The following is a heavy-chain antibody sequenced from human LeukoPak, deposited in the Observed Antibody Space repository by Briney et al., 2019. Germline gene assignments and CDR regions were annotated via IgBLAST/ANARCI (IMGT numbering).Heavy chain of an antibody. Sequence: PGGSLRLSCAASGFTFSMYAMSWVRQAPGKGLEWVSSISSSGDSTYYKDSVKGRFTISRDNSKNTLYLQMNNLRAEDMATYYCTKDRPNYHESNGHYYRRDGDYWGQGTLVTVSS. V-gene: IGHV3-23*01. D-gene: IGHD3-22*01. J-gene: IGHJ4*02. CDR1: GFTFSMYA. CDR3: TKDRPNYHESNGHYYRRDGDY. CDR2: ISSSGDST.